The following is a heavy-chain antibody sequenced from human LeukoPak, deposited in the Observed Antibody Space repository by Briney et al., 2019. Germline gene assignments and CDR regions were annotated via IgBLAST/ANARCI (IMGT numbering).Heavy chain of an antibody. V-gene: IGHV4-38-2*01. CDR2: LYHSGST. CDR1: GYSISSGYF. D-gene: IGHD3-22*01. J-gene: IGHJ4*02. Sequence: PSETLSLTCAVSGYSISSGYFWAWIRQPPGKGRGWVGNLYHSGSTYYNPSLKSRVTISVDTSKNQFSLKLSSVTAADTAVYYCARYYYDSSGYYWGNFDYWGQGTLVTVSS. CDR3: ARYYYDSSGYYWGNFDY.